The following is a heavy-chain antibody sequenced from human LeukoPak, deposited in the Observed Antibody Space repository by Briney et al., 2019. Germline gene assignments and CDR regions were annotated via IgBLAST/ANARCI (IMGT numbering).Heavy chain of an antibody. CDR2: FDPEDGET. Sequence: GASVKVSCKVSGYTLTELSMHWGRQAPGKGLEWMGGFDPEDGETIYAQKFQGRVTMTEDTSTDTAYMELSSLRSEDTAVYYCATSGPRNYYDSSGYWIYWGQGTLVTVSS. CDR3: ATSGPRNYYDSSGYWIY. CDR1: GYTLTELS. D-gene: IGHD3-22*01. V-gene: IGHV1-24*01. J-gene: IGHJ4*02.